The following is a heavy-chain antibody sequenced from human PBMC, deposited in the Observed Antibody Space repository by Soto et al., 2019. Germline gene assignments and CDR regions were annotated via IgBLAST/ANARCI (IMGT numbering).Heavy chain of an antibody. CDR3: ARRGEQSRSWSQIDY. Sequence: EVQLVESGGGLVQPGGSLRLSCAASGFTVTTNYMSWVRQAPGKGLEWVSIIYSGGSTYYADSVKGRFTISRDNSKNTLYLQMNSLRAEDTAVYYCARRGEQSRSWSQIDYWGQGTLVTVSS. CDR1: GFTVTTNY. CDR2: IYSGGST. V-gene: IGHV3-66*01. J-gene: IGHJ4*02. D-gene: IGHD6-13*01.